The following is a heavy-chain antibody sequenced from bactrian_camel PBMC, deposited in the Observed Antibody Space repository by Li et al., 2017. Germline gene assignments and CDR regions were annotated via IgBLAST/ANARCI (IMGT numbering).Heavy chain of an antibody. CDR1: GFTFSTYC. CDR2: INHDGTS. Sequence: HVQLVESGGGSVQPGGSLRLSCVGSGFTFSTYCMAWFRQAPGKEREGVASINHDGTSNYDSSVKGRFTISRDKAKDTAYLQMNSLKPEDTALYSCRTAEWCREFVRLGLGTQVTVS. V-gene: IGHV3S53*01. J-gene: IGHJ4*01. D-gene: IGHD2*01.